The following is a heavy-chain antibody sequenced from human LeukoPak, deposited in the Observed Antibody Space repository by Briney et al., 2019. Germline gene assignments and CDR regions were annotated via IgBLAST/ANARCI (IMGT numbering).Heavy chain of an antibody. CDR2: ISAYNGNT. Sequence: VASVKVSCKASGYTFTSYGISWVRQAPGQGLEWMGWISAYNGNTNYAQKLQGRVTMTTDTSTSTAYMELRSLRSDDTAVYYCARDVEEALYYYYGMDVWGQGTTVTVSS. D-gene: IGHD5-24*01. J-gene: IGHJ6*02. CDR3: ARDVEEALYYYYGMDV. V-gene: IGHV1-18*01. CDR1: GYTFTSYG.